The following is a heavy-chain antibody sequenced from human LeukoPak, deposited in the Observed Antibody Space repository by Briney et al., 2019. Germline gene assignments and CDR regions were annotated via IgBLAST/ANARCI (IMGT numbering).Heavy chain of an antibody. V-gene: IGHV1-8*02. Sequence: ASVKVSCKASGYTFTGYYMHWVRQAPGQGLEWMGWINPNSGNTGYAQKFQGRVTMTRNTSISTAYMELSSLRSEDTAVYYCARGLKLYGRWVGYWGQGTLVTVSS. CDR3: ARGLKLYGRWVGY. D-gene: IGHD1-26*01. CDR1: GYTFTGYY. J-gene: IGHJ4*02. CDR2: INPNSGNT.